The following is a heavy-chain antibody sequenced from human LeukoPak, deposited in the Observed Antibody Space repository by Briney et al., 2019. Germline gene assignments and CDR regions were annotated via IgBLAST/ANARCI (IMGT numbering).Heavy chain of an antibody. CDR2: IRYDGSNK. CDR1: GFTFSSYG. D-gene: IGHD1-20*01. CDR3: AKDKPEWYNWKNWFDP. Sequence: GGSLRLSCAASGFTFSSYGMHWVRQAPGKGLEWVAFIRYDGSNKYYADSVKGRFTISRDNSKNTLYLQMNSLRAEDTAVYYCAKDKPEWYNWKNWFDPWGQGTLITVSS. J-gene: IGHJ5*02. V-gene: IGHV3-30*02.